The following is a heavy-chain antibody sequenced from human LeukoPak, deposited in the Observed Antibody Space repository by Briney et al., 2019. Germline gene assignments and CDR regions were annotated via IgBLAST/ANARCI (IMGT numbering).Heavy chain of an antibody. D-gene: IGHD3-3*01. CDR3: ARRLGVEPGAFDI. Sequence: PSETLSLTCTVSGVSISSSRYYWGWIRQPPGKGLEWIGSIYYSGSTYYNPSLKSRVTISVDTSKNQFSLKLSSVTAADTAVYYCARRLGVEPGAFDIWGQGTMVTVSS. CDR1: GVSISSSRYY. CDR2: IYYSGST. V-gene: IGHV4-39*01. J-gene: IGHJ3*02.